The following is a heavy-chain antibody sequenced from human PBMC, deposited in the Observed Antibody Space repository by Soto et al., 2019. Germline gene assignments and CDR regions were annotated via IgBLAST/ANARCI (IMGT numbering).Heavy chain of an antibody. CDR3: AASCVACGGFNYYGMDV. D-gene: IGHD2-21*01. CDR1: GGSISSGGYY. Sequence: QVQLQESGPGLVKPSQTLSLTCTVSGGSISSGGYYWSWIRQHPGKGLEWIGYIYYSGSTYYNPSLESRVTIYVDAAKNRFSLKLSSVTAADTAVYYCAASCVACGGFNYYGMDVWGQGTTVTVSS. CDR2: IYYSGST. J-gene: IGHJ6*02. V-gene: IGHV4-31*03.